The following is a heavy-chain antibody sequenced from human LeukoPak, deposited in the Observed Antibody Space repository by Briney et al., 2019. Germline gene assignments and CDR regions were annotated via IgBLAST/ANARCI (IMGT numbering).Heavy chain of an antibody. Sequence: ASVKVSCKASGYTFTSYYMHWVRQAPGQGLEWMGWINPNSGGTNYAQKFQGRVTMTRDTSISTAYMELSRLRSDDTAVYYCAKGANYYDSSGYYYPEYFQHWGQGTLVTVSS. CDR1: GYTFTSYY. D-gene: IGHD3-22*01. V-gene: IGHV1-2*02. CDR3: AKGANYYDSSGYYYPEYFQH. J-gene: IGHJ1*01. CDR2: INPNSGGT.